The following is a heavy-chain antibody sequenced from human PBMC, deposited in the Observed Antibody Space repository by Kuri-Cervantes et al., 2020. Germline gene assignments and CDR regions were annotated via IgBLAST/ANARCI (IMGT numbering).Heavy chain of an antibody. D-gene: IGHD6-19*01. CDR3: ARDTGSGWYF. J-gene: IGHJ4*02. Sequence: GESLKISCAASGFTFSSYSMNWVRQAPGKGLEWVSYISSSSSTIYYADSVKGRFTISRDNAKDSLYLQMNSLRDEDTAVCYCARDTGSGWYFGGQGTLVTVSS. CDR2: ISSSSSTI. CDR1: GFTFSSYS. V-gene: IGHV3-48*02.